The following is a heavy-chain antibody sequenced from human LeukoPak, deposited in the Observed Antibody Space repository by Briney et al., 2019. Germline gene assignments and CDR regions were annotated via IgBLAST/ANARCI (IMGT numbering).Heavy chain of an antibody. V-gene: IGHV1-18*01. CDR2: ISAYNGNT. J-gene: IGHJ6*02. D-gene: IGHD2-2*01. CDR1: GYTFTSYG. Sequence: ASVKVSCKASGYTFTSYGISWVRQAPGQGPEWMGWISAYNGNTNCAQKLQGRVTMTTDTSTSTAYMELRSLRSDDTAVYYCARDRGGSDCSSTSCYVTTHYYGMDVWGQGTTVTVSS. CDR3: ARDRGGSDCSSTSCYVTTHYYGMDV.